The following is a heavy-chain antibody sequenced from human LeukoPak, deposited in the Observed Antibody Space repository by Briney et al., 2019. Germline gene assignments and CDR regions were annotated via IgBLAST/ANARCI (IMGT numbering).Heavy chain of an antibody. CDR2: IKSDESSA. Sequence: GGSLRLSCVPSGFTITNNWMYWVRQAPGRGPVRISRIKSDESSAVYADSVKGRFTISRDNAKNTLYLQMNSLRVDDTAVYYCAKSVESAVTTNPYFDYWGQGILVTVSS. CDR3: AKSVESAVTTNPYFDY. D-gene: IGHD4-17*01. V-gene: IGHV3-74*01. CDR1: GFTITNNW. J-gene: IGHJ4*02.